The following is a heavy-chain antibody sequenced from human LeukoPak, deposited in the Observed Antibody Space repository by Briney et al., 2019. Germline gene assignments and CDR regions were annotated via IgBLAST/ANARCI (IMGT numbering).Heavy chain of an antibody. J-gene: IGHJ4*02. CDR1: GFTFSSYA. CDR3: AKDGKRRYFDWLLVHIEGEYYFDY. Sequence: GGSLRLSCAASGFTFSSYAMNWVRQAPGKGLEWVSLISGSGGSTYYADSAKGRFTISRDNSKNTLYLQMNSLRAEDTAVYYCAKDGKRRYFDWLLVHIEGEYYFDYWGQGTLVTVSS. D-gene: IGHD3-9*01. CDR2: ISGSGGST. V-gene: IGHV3-23*01.